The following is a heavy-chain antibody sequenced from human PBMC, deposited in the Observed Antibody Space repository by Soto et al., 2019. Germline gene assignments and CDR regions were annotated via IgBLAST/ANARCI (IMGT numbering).Heavy chain of an antibody. CDR3: ARELNSSSSHNYYYYGMDV. V-gene: IGHV1-69*13. CDR1: GGTFSSYA. J-gene: IGHJ6*02. D-gene: IGHD6-6*01. Sequence: GPPVKVSCKASGGTFSSYAISWVRQAPGQGLEWMGGIIPIFGTANYAQKFQGRVTITADESTSTAYMELSSLRSEDTAVYYCARELNSSSSHNYYYYGMDVWGQGTTVTVSS. CDR2: IIPIFGTA.